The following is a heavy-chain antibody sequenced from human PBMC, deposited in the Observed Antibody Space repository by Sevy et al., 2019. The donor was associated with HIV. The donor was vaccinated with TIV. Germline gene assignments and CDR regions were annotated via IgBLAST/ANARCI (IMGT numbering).Heavy chain of an antibody. CDR3: LSEGGDWFDH. CDR2: INRDGSST. D-gene: IGHD3-16*01. CDR1: GFTFRSDW. J-gene: IGHJ5*02. Sequence: GGSLRLSCAASGFTFRSDWMHWVRQAPGKGLVWVSRINRDGSSTAYADSVKGRFTISRDNAKNTLYLQMNSLRAEDTSVYYCLSEGGDWFDHWGQGTLVTVSS. V-gene: IGHV3-74*01.